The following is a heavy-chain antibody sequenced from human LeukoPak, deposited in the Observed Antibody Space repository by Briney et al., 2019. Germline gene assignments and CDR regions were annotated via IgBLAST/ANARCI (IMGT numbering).Heavy chain of an antibody. V-gene: IGHV4-59*08. CDR2: IYYSGNA. Sequence: PSETLSLTCTVSGGSISTYYWSWIPQPPGKGLEWIGYIYYSGNAYYNPSLKSRVTISVDTSKNQFSLKLSSVTAADAAVYYCARRYCSGGNCSPGWFDPWGQGTLVTVSS. CDR1: GGSISTYY. D-gene: IGHD2-15*01. CDR3: ARRYCSGGNCSPGWFDP. J-gene: IGHJ5*02.